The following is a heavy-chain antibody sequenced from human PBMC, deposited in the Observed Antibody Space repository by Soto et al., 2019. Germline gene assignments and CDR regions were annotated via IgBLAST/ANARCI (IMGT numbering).Heavy chain of an antibody. D-gene: IGHD5-12*01. J-gene: IGHJ2*01. CDR2: IIPIFGTA. CDR3: ARGNHRWLQLWYFDL. CDR1: GGTFSSYT. Sequence: QVQLVQSGAEVKKPGSSVTVSCKASGGTFSSYTISWVRQAPGQGLEWMGGIIPIFGTANYAQKFQGRVTITADESTSTAYMELSSLRSEDTDVYYCARGNHRWLQLWYFDLWGRGTLFTVSS. V-gene: IGHV1-69*12.